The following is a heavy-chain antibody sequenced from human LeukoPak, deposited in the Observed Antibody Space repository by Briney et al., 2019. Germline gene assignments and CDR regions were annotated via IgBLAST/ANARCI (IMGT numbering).Heavy chain of an antibody. CDR1: GGSFTDYF. CDR2: IYYSGRT. CDR3: TRDRAHGTQDY. J-gene: IGHJ4*02. Sequence: SETLSLACTVSGGSFTDYFWGWIRQPPGKGLEWIGSIYYSGRTFYNPSLKNRVSISLDTSKGQFSLNLDSVTAADTAVYFCTRDRAHGTQDYWGQGTLVTVS. V-gene: IGHV4-39*07. D-gene: IGHD1-26*01.